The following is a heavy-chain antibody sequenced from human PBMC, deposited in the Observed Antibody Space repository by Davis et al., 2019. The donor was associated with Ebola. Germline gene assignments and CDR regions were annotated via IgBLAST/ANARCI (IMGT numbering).Heavy chain of an antibody. V-gene: IGHV3-30*04. CDR2: VSYDGSNK. J-gene: IGHJ4*02. CDR3: AGENRVWYDLEY. D-gene: IGHD6-19*01. Sequence: PGGSLRLSCAASGFTFGSSAMSWVRQTPGTGLEWVALVSYDGSNKYYADSVKGRFTISRDNSKNTLFLQMDSVRPDDTAIYYCAGENRVWYDLEYWGQGTLVTVSS. CDR1: GFTFGSSA.